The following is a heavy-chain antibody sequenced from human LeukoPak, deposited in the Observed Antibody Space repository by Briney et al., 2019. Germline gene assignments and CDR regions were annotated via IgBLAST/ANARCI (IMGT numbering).Heavy chain of an antibody. Sequence: PSETLSLTCTASGGFISDSYWSWIRQPPGKGLEWIGYIYYSGTTKYNPSLKSRVTISTDTSKKQFSLRLSSVTAADTAVYYCARLWTGYSDSSGYYYLDYWGQGTLVTVSS. CDR1: GGFISDSY. J-gene: IGHJ4*02. D-gene: IGHD3-22*01. V-gene: IGHV4-59*01. CDR2: IYYSGTT. CDR3: ARLWTGYSDSSGYYYLDY.